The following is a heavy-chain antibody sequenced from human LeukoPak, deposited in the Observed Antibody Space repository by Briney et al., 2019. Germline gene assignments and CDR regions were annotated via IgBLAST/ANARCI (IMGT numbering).Heavy chain of an antibody. CDR1: GYTFTGYY. Sequence: ASVKVSCKASGYTFTGYYMHWVRQAPGQGLEWMGWINPNSGGTNYAQKFQGWVTMTRDTSISTAYMELSRLRSDDTAVYYCARGAVVPAAIHPMNYWGQGTLVTDSS. CDR3: ARGAVVPAAIHPMNY. D-gene: IGHD2-2*01. CDR2: INPNSGGT. V-gene: IGHV1-2*04. J-gene: IGHJ4*02.